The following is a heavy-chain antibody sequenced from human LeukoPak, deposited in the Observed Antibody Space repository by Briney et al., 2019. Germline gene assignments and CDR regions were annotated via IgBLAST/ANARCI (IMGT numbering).Heavy chain of an antibody. CDR2: IFYSGST. D-gene: IGHD5-12*01. CDR1: GVSISSYY. J-gene: IGHJ4*02. V-gene: IGHV4-59*01. CDR3: ARSRAYDYHFDN. Sequence: SETLSLTCTVSGVSISSYYWSWIRQSPGKGLEWIGYIFYSGSTNYNPSLKSRVTISVDTSKNQFSLKLTSVTAADTAVHYCARSRAYDYHFDNWGQGTLVTVSS.